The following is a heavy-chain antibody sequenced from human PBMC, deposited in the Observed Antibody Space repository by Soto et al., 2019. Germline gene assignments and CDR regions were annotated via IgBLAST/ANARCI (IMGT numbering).Heavy chain of an antibody. D-gene: IGHD3-22*01. J-gene: IGHJ4*02. V-gene: IGHV3-64D*08. CDR3: VKTYYYDSSGYYYPFDY. CDR1: GFTFSSYA. Sequence: PGGSLRLSCSASGFTFSSYAMHWVRQAPGKGLKYVSAISSNGGSTYYADSVKGRFTISRDNSKKTLYLQMSSLRAEDTAVYYCVKTYYYDSSGYYYPFDYWGQGTLVTVSS. CDR2: ISSNGGST.